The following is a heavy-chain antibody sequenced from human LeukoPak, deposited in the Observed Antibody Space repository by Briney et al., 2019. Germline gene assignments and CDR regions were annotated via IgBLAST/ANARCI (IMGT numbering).Heavy chain of an antibody. V-gene: IGHV3-30-3*01. CDR3: ARAPVRGAVAGVDY. Sequence: GGSLRLSCAASGFTFNNYAIHWGRQAPGKGLEWVAVVTYDGNNQYYADSVKGRFTVSRDNSRSTVNLQMNSLRGEDTAVYYCARAPVRGAVAGVDYWGQGTLVTVSS. CDR1: GFTFNNYA. D-gene: IGHD6-19*01. J-gene: IGHJ4*02. CDR2: VTYDGNNQ.